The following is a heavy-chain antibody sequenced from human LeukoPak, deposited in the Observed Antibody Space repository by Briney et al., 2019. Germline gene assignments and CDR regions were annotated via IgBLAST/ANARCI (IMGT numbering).Heavy chain of an antibody. D-gene: IGHD6-25*01. Sequence: GGSLRLSCVASGFTFSDAWMSWVRQAPGKGLGWVGRVKSKIDGGTIDYGAPVKGRFTISRDDSRNTLYLQMNSLKTEDTAVYYCTTRRQDGCWGQGTLVTVS. V-gene: IGHV3-15*01. CDR3: TTRRQDGC. CDR2: VKSKIDGGTI. CDR1: GFTFSDAW. J-gene: IGHJ4*02.